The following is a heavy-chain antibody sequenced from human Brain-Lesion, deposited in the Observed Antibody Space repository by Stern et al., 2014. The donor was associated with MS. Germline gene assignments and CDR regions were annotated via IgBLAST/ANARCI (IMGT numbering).Heavy chain of an antibody. J-gene: IGHJ6*02. Sequence: QVQLGQSGPGLVKPSQTLSLSCTVSGGSISSGGYYWSWIRQPAGKGLGWIGGIFNSGSTSYNPPLKSRVTISIDTSKNQFSLRLNSMTAADTAVYYCARGRVVPGFQYYATDVWGQGTTVIVSS. CDR2: IFNSGST. D-gene: IGHD2-2*01. CDR1: GGSISSGGYY. V-gene: IGHV4-61*02. CDR3: ARGRVVPGFQYYATDV.